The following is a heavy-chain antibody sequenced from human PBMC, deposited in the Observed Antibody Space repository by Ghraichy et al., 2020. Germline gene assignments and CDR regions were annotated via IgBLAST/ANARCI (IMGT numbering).Heavy chain of an antibody. Sequence: SETLSLTCTVSGGSISSSSYYWGWIRQPPGKGLEWIGTMYYSGSTSYNPSLKSRVTISGDTSKNQFSLKLSSVTARDTAVYYCARLAVAVAAGWGQGTLVTVSS. J-gene: IGHJ4*02. CDR2: MYYSGST. CDR1: GGSISSSSYY. CDR3: ARLAVAVAAG. V-gene: IGHV4-39*01. D-gene: IGHD6-19*01.